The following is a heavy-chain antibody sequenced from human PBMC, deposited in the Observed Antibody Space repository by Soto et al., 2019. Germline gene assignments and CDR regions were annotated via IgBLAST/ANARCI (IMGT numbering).Heavy chain of an antibody. CDR1: GYTFTGHY. CDR3: GRGRSGQIVVFY. Sequence: GASVKVSCKASGYTFTGHYIHWVRQAPEQGPEWMGEIGPETGATRYAQKFRGRVTMTRDMSITTVYMELNNLSPDGTAVYYCGRGRSGQIVVFYWGQGTPVTVSS. D-gene: IGHD5-12*01. CDR2: IGPETGAT. V-gene: IGHV1-2*02. J-gene: IGHJ4*02.